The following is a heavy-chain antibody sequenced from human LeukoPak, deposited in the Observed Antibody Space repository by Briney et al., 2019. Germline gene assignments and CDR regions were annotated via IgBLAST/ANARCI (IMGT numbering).Heavy chain of an antibody. V-gene: IGHV4-4*07. J-gene: IGHJ4*02. CDR2: IYISGST. Sequence: SETLSLTCTVSGGSISSYYWSWIRQPAGKGLEWIGRIYISGSTNYNPSLKSRVTMSVDTSKNQFSLKLSSVTAADTAVYYCARDQYYYDSSGYYRIDYWGQGTLVTVSS. D-gene: IGHD3-22*01. CDR3: ARDQYYYDSSGYYRIDY. CDR1: GGSISSYY.